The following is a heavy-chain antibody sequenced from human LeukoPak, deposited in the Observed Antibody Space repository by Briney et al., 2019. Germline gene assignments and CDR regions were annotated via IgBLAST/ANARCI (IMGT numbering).Heavy chain of an antibody. D-gene: IGHD3-10*01. Sequence: TSETLSLTCAVYGGSFSGYYWSWIRQPPGKGLEWIGEINHSGSTNYNPSLKSRVTISVDTSKNQFSLKLSSVTAADTAVYYCARGSLWFGELSTTNWFDPWGQGTLVTVSS. J-gene: IGHJ5*02. CDR1: GGSFSGYY. CDR3: ARGSLWFGELSTTNWFDP. CDR2: INHSGST. V-gene: IGHV4-34*01.